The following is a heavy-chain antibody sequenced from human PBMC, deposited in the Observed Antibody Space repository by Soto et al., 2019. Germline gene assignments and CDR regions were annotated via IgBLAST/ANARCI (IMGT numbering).Heavy chain of an antibody. CDR2: ISGSGGST. D-gene: IGHD5-12*01. CDR1: GFTFSSYA. CDR3: ARSMFRHVDRPYGMDV. V-gene: IGHV3-23*01. Sequence: GGSLRLSCAASGFTFSSYAMSWVRQAPGKGLEWVSAISGSGGSTYYADSVKGRFTIPRDNSKNTLYLQMNSLRAEDTAVYYCARSMFRHVDRPYGMDVWGQGTTVTVSS. J-gene: IGHJ6*02.